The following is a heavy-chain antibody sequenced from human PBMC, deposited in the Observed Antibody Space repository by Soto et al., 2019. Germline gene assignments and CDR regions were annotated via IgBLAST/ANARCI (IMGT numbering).Heavy chain of an antibody. CDR1: GGTFNSYA. CDR3: ASQQLGPSYYYGMDV. D-gene: IGHD6-6*01. Sequence: QVQLVQSGAEVKKPGSSVKVSCKASGGTFNSYAISWVRQAPGQGLEWMGGTIPIFRTADYAQKFQGRVTITADESTSTAYMELSSLRSEDTAVYDCASQQLGPSYYYGMDVWGQGTTVTVSS. J-gene: IGHJ6*02. V-gene: IGHV1-69*12. CDR2: TIPIFRTA.